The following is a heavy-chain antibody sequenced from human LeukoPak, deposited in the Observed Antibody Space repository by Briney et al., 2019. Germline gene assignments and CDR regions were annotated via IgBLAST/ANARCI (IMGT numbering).Heavy chain of an antibody. CDR3: ARSGYSAIWYRGGFDI. V-gene: IGHV4-39*01. Sequence: SETLSLTCTVSGGSISSSSNYWAWIRQPPGKGLEWIANIYHRGNTYYNPSLKSRITASVDTSKNQFSLELSSVTAADTAVYYCARSGYSAIWYRGGFDIWAKGQWSPSLQ. CDR2: IYHRGNT. CDR1: GGSISSSSNY. D-gene: IGHD6-13*01. J-gene: IGHJ3*02.